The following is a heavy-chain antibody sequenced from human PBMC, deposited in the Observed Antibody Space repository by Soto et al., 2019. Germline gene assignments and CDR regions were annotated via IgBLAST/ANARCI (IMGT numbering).Heavy chain of an antibody. J-gene: IGHJ4*02. CDR2: IYWDDDK. D-gene: IGHD3-10*01. Sequence: QITLKESGPTLVKPTQTLTLTCTLSGFSLSTSGVGVGWIRQPPGKALEWLALIYWDDDKRYSPFLKSRLTITKDTTKNHVVLTLTNMDPVDTATYYCAHKGDGDRGFEYWGQGTLVTVSS. CDR1: GFSLSTSGVG. V-gene: IGHV2-5*02. CDR3: AHKGDGDRGFEY.